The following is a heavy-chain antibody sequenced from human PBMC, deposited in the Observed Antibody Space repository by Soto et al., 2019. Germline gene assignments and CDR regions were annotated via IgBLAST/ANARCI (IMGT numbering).Heavy chain of an antibody. V-gene: IGHV3-21*01. Sequence: EVQLVESGGGLGKPGGSLRLSCAASGFTFSSYSMNWVRQAPGKGLEWVSSISSGTNYIYYADSLKGRFTISRDNAKNSLYLQMNSLRAEDTALYYCARAITSDAFNMWGQGTMVTVSS. CDR1: GFTFSSYS. CDR3: ARAITSDAFNM. J-gene: IGHJ3*02. CDR2: ISSGTNYI. D-gene: IGHD1-20*01.